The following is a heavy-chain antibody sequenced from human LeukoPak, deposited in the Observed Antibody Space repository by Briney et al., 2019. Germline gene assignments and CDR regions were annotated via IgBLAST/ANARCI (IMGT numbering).Heavy chain of an antibody. J-gene: IGHJ4*02. Sequence: GASVKVSCKASGYTFTSYGISWVRQAPGQGLEWMGWISAYNGNTNYAQKLQGRVTMTTDTSTSTAYMELRSLRSDDTAVYYCARPRDDLDAYYFDYWGQGTLVTVSS. CDR1: GYTFTSYG. V-gene: IGHV1-18*01. CDR3: ARPRDDLDAYYFDY. D-gene: IGHD5-24*01. CDR2: ISAYNGNT.